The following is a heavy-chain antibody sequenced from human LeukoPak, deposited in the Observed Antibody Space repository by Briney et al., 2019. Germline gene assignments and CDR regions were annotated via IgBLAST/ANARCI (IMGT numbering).Heavy chain of an antibody. V-gene: IGHV4-59*01. D-gene: IGHD1-26*01. CDR2: IHYSGST. Sequence: SETLSLTCTVSGGSISSNYWSWIRQPPGKGLEWIGYIHYSGSTNYNPSLKSRVTISVDTSKNQFSLKVSSVTAADTAVYYCARLFHPALSGNYPFDYWGQGTLVTVSS. CDR3: ARLFHPALSGNYPFDY. CDR1: GGSISSNY. J-gene: IGHJ4*02.